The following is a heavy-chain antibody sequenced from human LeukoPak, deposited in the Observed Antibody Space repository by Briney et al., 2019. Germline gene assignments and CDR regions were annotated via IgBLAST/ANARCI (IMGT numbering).Heavy chain of an antibody. CDR3: ARDWGVSYKSNWFDP. D-gene: IGHD1-26*01. V-gene: IGHV1-46*01. CDR2: INPSGGST. Sequence: GASVKVSCKASGYTFTGYYMHWVRQAPGQGLEWMGIINPSGGSTFYAQKFQGRVTMTRDMSTSTVYMELSSLRSEDTAVYYCARDWGVSYKSNWFDPWGQGTLVTVSS. J-gene: IGHJ5*02. CDR1: GYTFTGYY.